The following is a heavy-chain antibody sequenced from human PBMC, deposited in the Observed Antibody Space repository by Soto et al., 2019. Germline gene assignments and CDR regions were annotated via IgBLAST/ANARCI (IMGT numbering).Heavy chain of an antibody. V-gene: IGHV1-18*01. CDR3: ASVYRITMVRGELSES. CDR1: GYTFTSYG. Sequence: QVQLVQSGAEVKKPGASVKVSCKASGYTFTSYGISWVRQAPGQGLEWMGWISAYNGNTNYAQKLQGRVTMTTDTSTSTAYMELRSLRSDATAVYYCASVYRITMVRGELSESWGQGTLVTVSS. D-gene: IGHD3-10*01. CDR2: ISAYNGNT. J-gene: IGHJ5*02.